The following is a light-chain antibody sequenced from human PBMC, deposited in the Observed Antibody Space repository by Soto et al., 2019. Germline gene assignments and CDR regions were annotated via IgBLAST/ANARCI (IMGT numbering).Light chain of an antibody. Sequence: TLSLSPGERATLSCRASQSVSNNYLAWYQQRPGQAPRLLIYGASNRATGIPDRFSGSGSGTDFTLTISRLEPEDFAVYYCQQYGSSGTFGQGTKVDIK. CDR3: QQYGSSGT. CDR2: GAS. J-gene: IGKJ1*01. CDR1: QSVSNNY. V-gene: IGKV3-20*01.